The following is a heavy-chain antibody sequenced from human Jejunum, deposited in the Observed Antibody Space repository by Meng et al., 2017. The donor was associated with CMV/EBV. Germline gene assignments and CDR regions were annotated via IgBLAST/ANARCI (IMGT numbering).Heavy chain of an antibody. CDR2: VSPNSDNA. J-gene: IGHJ4*02. V-gene: IGHV1-8*03. D-gene: IGHD1-1*01. CDR3: ARLSSYNSAYGY. Sequence: SCKASGYAFMTYDINWVRQAPGQGLEWMGWVSPNSDNAGYAQRFQGRVTFSRNSAISTAYMEVSSLTYEDTAVYYCARLSSYNSAYGYWGQGTLVTVSS. CDR1: GYAFMTYD.